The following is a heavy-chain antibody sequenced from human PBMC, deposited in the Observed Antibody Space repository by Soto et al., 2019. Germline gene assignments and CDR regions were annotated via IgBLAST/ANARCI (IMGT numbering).Heavy chain of an antibody. CDR3: GRPRYCSGDRCLSFEE. CDR2: INPSSTYT. CDR1: GFTFSAYY. J-gene: IGHJ4*02. Sequence: QEQVVESGGGLVKPGGSLRLSCAASGFTFSAYYMSWIRQAPGKGLEWVSYINPSSTYTSYADSVKGRFTISRDNAKNSLYLQMDSLRGDDTAVYYCGRPRYCSGDRCLSFEEWGQGTLVTVSS. V-gene: IGHV3-11*06. D-gene: IGHD2-15*01.